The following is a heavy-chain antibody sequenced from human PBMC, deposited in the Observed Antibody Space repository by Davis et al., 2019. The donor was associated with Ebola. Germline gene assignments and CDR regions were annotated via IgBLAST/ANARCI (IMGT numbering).Heavy chain of an antibody. Sequence: GGSLRLSCAASGFTFTSYGISWVRQAPGQGLEWMGWISAYNGNTNYAQKLQGRVTMTTDTSTSTAYMELRSLRSDDTAVYYCARDRVATYYFDYWGQGTLVTVSS. CDR3: ARDRVATYYFDY. J-gene: IGHJ4*02. V-gene: IGHV1-18*01. D-gene: IGHD5-12*01. CDR1: GFTFTSYG. CDR2: ISAYNGNT.